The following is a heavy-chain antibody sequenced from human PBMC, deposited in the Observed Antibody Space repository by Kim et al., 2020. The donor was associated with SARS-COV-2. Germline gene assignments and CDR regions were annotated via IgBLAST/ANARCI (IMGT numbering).Heavy chain of an antibody. J-gene: IGHJ4*02. CDR3: AREQGIAVSGTFDY. CDR2: ISYDGSNK. V-gene: IGHV3-33*05. Sequence: GGSLRLSCAASGFTFSSYGMHWVRQAPGKGLEWVAVISYDGSNKYYADSVKGRFTISRDNSKNTLYLQMNSLRAEDTAVYYCAREQGIAVSGTFDYWCQGTLVTVSS. D-gene: IGHD6-19*01. CDR1: GFTFSSYG.